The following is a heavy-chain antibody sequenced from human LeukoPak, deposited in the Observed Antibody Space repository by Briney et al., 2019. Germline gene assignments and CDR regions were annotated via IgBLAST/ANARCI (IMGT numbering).Heavy chain of an antibody. CDR3: ARDHQYAFDV. V-gene: IGHV3-48*01. Sequence: GGSLRLSCNVSGFSLSSYTMSWVRQAPGKGLEWVSYISGSGSTVYYADSVRGRFTMSRDNAKNSLYLQMNSLRAEDTALYYCARDHQYAFDVWGQGTLVTVSS. J-gene: IGHJ3*01. CDR1: GFSLSSYT. D-gene: IGHD2-2*01. CDR2: ISGSGSTV.